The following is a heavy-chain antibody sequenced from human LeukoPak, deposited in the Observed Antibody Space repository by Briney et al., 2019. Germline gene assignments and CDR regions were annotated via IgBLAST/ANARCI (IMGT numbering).Heavy chain of an antibody. CDR2: ISYNGRNK. Sequence: GGSLRLSCAASGFSFSGYAIHWVRQAPGKGLEWVASISYNGRNKYYADSVKGRFTISRDNSKNTLYLQMDSLRAEDTAVYYCANHGYSGYDLDYWGQRTLVTVSS. J-gene: IGHJ4*02. D-gene: IGHD5-12*01. V-gene: IGHV3-30*04. CDR1: GFSFSGYA. CDR3: ANHGYSGYDLDY.